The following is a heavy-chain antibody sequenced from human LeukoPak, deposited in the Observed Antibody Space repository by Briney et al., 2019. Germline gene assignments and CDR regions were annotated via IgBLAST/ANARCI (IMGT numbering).Heavy chain of an antibody. D-gene: IGHD5-24*01. CDR2: IASSGRNT. Sequence: GGSLRLSCAASGFNFNDAAMTWVRQAPGKGLEWVSLIASSGRNTYYTDSVRGRFTISRDNSEKTLSLQMNSLRVEDTAIYYCAKDIQLSAWGLGTMVTVSS. CDR3: AKDIQLSA. CDR1: GFNFNDAA. V-gene: IGHV3-23*01. J-gene: IGHJ3*01.